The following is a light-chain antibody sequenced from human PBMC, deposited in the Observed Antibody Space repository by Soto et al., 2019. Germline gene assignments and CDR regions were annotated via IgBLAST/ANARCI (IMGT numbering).Light chain of an antibody. CDR2: SDD. J-gene: IGLJ1*01. CDR3: SSYSISTAYL. Sequence: QSVLTQPPSASGTPGQRVTISCSGTSSNIGANIVTWYQQLPGAAPKLLIYSDDQRPSGVPDRVSGSKSGTSASLAIRGLQSEDEADYFCSSYSISTAYLFGTGTKVTVL. CDR1: SSNIGANI. V-gene: IGLV1-44*01.